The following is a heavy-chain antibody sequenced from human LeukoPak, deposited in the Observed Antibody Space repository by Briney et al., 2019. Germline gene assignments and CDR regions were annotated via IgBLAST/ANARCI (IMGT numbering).Heavy chain of an antibody. CDR3: ARYGADVLLWFGESGYGMDV. D-gene: IGHD3-10*01. V-gene: IGHV3-11*06. J-gene: IGHJ6*04. CDR2: ISSSSSYT. Sequence: GGSLRLSCAASGFTFSDYYMSWIRQAPGKGLEWVSYISSSSSYTNYADSVKGRFTISRDNAKNSLYRQMNSLRAEDTAVYYCARYGADVLLWFGESGYGMDVWGKGTTVTVSS. CDR1: GFTFSDYY.